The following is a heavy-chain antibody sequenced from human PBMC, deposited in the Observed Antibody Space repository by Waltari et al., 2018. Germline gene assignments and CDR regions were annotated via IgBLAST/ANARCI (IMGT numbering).Heavy chain of an antibody. D-gene: IGHD5-12*01. J-gene: IGHJ4*02. V-gene: IGHV4-39*01. Sequence: QLRLQESGPGLVKPSETLSLSCSVSGDSISSSNYYWGWIHQPPGTGLEWIASVYYSGTTYYNPSLKSRVTISADTSRNQFYLRLTSVTATDTAVYYCARSSAGMPRWLGDYWGQGILVTVSS. CDR3: ARSSAGMPRWLGDY. CDR1: GDSISSSNYY. CDR2: VYYSGTT.